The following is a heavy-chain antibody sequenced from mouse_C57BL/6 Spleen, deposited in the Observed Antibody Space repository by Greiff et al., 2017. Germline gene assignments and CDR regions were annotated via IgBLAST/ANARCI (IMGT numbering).Heavy chain of an antibody. CDR1: GYTFTSYW. V-gene: IGHV1-64*01. CDR2: IHPNSGST. J-gene: IGHJ3*01. CDR3: AREGVYGSNYRFAD. Sequence: VQLQQPGAELVKPGASVKLSCKASGYTFTSYWMHWVKQRPGQGLEWIGMIHPNSGSTNYNEKFKSKATLTVDKSSSTAYMQLSSLTSEDSAVYYCAREGVYGSNYRFADWGQGTLVTVSA. D-gene: IGHD2-5*01.